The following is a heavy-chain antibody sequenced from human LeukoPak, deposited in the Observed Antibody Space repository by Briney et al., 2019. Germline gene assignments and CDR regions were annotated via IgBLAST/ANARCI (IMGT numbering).Heavy chain of an antibody. J-gene: IGHJ5*02. CDR1: GFTVSSDY. CDR2: IYSGGST. Sequence: GGSLRLSCAASGFTVSSDYMSWVRQAPGKGLEWVSDIYSGGSTYYADSVKGRFTISRDKSKNTVYLQMNSLRFEDTAMCYCARNWFDPWGQGTLVTVSS. V-gene: IGHV3-53*05. CDR3: ARNWFDP.